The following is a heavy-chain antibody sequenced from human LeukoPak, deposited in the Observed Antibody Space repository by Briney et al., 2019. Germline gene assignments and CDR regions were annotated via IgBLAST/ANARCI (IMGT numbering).Heavy chain of an antibody. Sequence: GGSLRLSCAASGFTFSSYAMSWVRQAPGKGLEWVSTISGSGGSTYYADSVKGRFTISRDNSKNTLYLQMNSLRAEDAAVYYCAKDSARSARGFCSGGTCGFDYWGQGTLVTVSS. J-gene: IGHJ4*02. CDR3: AKDSARSARGFCSGGTCGFDY. CDR1: GFTFSSYA. V-gene: IGHV3-23*01. CDR2: ISGSGGST. D-gene: IGHD2-15*01.